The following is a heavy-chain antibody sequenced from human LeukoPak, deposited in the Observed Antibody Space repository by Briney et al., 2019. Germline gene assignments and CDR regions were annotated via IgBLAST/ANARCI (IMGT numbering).Heavy chain of an antibody. CDR2: IIPIFGTA. D-gene: IGHD6-13*01. CDR1: GGTFSSYA. Sequence: ASVKVSCKASGGTFSSYAISWVRQAPGQGLEWMGGIIPIFGTANYAQKFQGRVTITADKSTSTAYMELSSLRSEDTAVYYCARDRRYSSSWSDAFDIWGQGTMVTVSS. J-gene: IGHJ3*02. V-gene: IGHV1-69*06. CDR3: ARDRRYSSSWSDAFDI.